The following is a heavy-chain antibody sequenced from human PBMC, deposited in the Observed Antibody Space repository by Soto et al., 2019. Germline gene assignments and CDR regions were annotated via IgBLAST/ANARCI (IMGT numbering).Heavy chain of an antibody. CDR2: ISSSSSYI. CDR1: GFTFSSYS. D-gene: IGHD1-7*01. J-gene: IGHJ4*02. CDR3: ARDVDWNYEGSSSSPNYEDY. V-gene: IGHV3-21*01. Sequence: GGSLRLSCAASGFTFSSYSMNWVRQAPGKGLEWVSSISSSSSYIYYADSVKGRFTISRDNAKNSLYLQMNSLRAEDTAVYYRARDVDWNYEGSSSSPNYEDYWGQGTLVTVSS.